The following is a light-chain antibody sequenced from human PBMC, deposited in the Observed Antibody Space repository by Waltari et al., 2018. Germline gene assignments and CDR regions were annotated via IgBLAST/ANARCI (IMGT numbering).Light chain of an antibody. V-gene: IGKV3-20*01. Sequence: ETVLTQSPATLSLSLGARATLSCRASQGVTSSHLAWYQQKPGQAPRHRIHGASSRATGIPDRFSGSGSGTDVSLTITRLEPEDFAVYYCQQYGNSPRTFGQGTEVEIK. J-gene: IGKJ1*01. CDR1: QGVTSSH. CDR3: QQYGNSPRT. CDR2: GAS.